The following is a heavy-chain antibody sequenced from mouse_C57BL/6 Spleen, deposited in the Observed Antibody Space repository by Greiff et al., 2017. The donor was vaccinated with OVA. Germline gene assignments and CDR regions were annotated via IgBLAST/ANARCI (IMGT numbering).Heavy chain of an antibody. D-gene: IGHD1-1*01. CDR3: ARHGPNAMDY. CDR1: GFSLTSYA. J-gene: IGHJ4*01. V-gene: IGHV2-9-1*01. Sequence: VKLQESGPGLVAPSQSLSITCTASGFSLTSYAIRWVRQPPGKGLEWLGVIWTGGGKNYNSAHKSRLSISKDNSKSQVFLKMNSLQTDDTARYYCARHGPNAMDYWGQGTSVTVSS. CDR2: IWTGGGK.